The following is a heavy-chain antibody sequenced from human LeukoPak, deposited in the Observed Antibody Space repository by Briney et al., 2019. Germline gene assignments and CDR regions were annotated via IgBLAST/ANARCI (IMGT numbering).Heavy chain of an antibody. Sequence: GKSLRLSCAASGFTFSNYDMHWVRQATGKGLEWVSTIGTAGDTYYPGSVKGRFTISRENAKNSLYLQMNSLRAGDTAVYFCARGLSEYSCYVPHYYMDVWGKGTTVTISS. V-gene: IGHV3-13*01. D-gene: IGHD5-12*01. CDR1: GFTFSNYD. CDR3: ARGLSEYSCYVPHYYMDV. J-gene: IGHJ6*03. CDR2: IGTAGDT.